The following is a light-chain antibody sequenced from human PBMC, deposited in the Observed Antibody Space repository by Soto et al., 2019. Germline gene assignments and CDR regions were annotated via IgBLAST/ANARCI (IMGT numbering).Light chain of an antibody. J-gene: IGKJ5*01. V-gene: IGKV3D-20*02. Sequence: PGERVTLSCRASQSVSSSYLTWYQQKPGQAPRLLIYGASTRATGIPARFSGSGSGTAFTLTISSLEPEDFALYYCQQRSTWPTFGQGTRLEI. CDR1: QSVSSSY. CDR2: GAS. CDR3: QQRSTWPT.